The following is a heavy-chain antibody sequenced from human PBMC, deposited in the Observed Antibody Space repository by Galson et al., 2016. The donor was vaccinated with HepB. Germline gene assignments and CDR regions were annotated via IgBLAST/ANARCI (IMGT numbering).Heavy chain of an antibody. CDR1: GGSISRYY. J-gene: IGHJ5*02. Sequence: SETLSLTCEVSGGSISRYYWSWIRQPPGKGLEWIGYIFYTGSTKYNPSLKSRVTISVDTSKNQFSLKLSSVTAADTALYYCARDFDPFDPWGQGTLVTVSS. CDR3: ARDFDPFDP. V-gene: IGHV4-59*01. CDR2: IFYTGST. D-gene: IGHD3-9*01.